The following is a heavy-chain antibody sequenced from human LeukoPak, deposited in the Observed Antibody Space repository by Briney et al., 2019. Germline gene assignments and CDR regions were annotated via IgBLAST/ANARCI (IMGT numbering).Heavy chain of an antibody. D-gene: IGHD3-9*01. CDR2: INPSGGST. V-gene: IGHV1-46*01. J-gene: IGHJ4*02. Sequence: ASVKASCKASGYTFTSYYMHWVRQAPGQGLEWMGIINPSGGSTSYAQKFQGRVTMTRDTSTSTVYMELSSLRSEDTAVYYCARDGYDILTGYYTLLDYWGQGTLVTVSS. CDR3: ARDGYDILTGYYTLLDY. CDR1: GYTFTSYY.